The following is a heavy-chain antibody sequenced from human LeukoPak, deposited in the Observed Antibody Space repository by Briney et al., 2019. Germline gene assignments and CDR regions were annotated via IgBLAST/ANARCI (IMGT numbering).Heavy chain of an antibody. CDR3: ARPMNTGGSGSHYRPLDY. V-gene: IGHV3-21*01. CDR2: ISSSSSYI. J-gene: IGHJ4*02. D-gene: IGHD3-10*01. CDR1: GFTFSSYS. Sequence: GGSLRLSCAASGFTFSSYSMNWVRQAPGKGLEWVSSISSSSSYIYYADSVKGRFTVSRDNAQNSLYLQMNSLRAEDTAVYYCARPMNTGGSGSHYRPLDYWGQGTLVTVSS.